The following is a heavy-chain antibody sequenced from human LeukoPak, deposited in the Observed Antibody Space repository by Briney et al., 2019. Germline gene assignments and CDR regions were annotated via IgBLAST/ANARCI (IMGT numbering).Heavy chain of an antibody. Sequence: SETLSLTCTVSGGSINSYYWNWIRQPPGKGLEWIGYIHYTGSTNYSPSLYSRVTISVDTSKNQFSLRLNSVSAADTAVYYCARMGAIAGASANPDYWGQGTLVTVSS. CDR2: IHYTGST. CDR1: GGSINSYY. J-gene: IGHJ4*02. D-gene: IGHD4/OR15-4a*01. CDR3: ARMGAIAGASANPDY. V-gene: IGHV4-59*01.